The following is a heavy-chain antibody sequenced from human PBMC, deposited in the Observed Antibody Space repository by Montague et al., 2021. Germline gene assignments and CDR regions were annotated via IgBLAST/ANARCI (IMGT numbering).Heavy chain of an antibody. CDR1: GGSLSEYY. J-gene: IGHJ4*02. D-gene: IGHD3-10*01. CDR2: VRHIGST. V-gene: IGHV4-34*01. Sequence: SETLSLTCGVYGGSLSEYYWTWIRQSPEKGLEWIGEVRHIGSTNYNPSLKSRVTMSVDKSKNQLSLKLRSVTAADTAVYYCASDRGPFDYWGQGTVVTVS. CDR3: ASDRGPFDY.